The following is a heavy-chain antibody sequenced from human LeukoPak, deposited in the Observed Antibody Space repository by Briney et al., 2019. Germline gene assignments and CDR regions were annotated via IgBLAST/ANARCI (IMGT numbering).Heavy chain of an antibody. CDR1: GFTFSSYG. J-gene: IGHJ6*04. V-gene: IGHV3-30*18. CDR3: AKDMCSSTSCYVFYFYGMDV. D-gene: IGHD2-2*01. Sequence: GGSLRLSCAASGFTFSSYGMHWVRQAPGKGLEWVAVISYDGSNKYYADPVKGRFTISRDNSKNTLYLQMNSLRPEDTAVYYCAKDMCSSTSCYVFYFYGMDVWGKGTTVTVSS. CDR2: ISYDGSNK.